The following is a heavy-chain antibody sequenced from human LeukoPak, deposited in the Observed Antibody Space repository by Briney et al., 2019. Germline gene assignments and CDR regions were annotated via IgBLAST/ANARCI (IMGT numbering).Heavy chain of an antibody. CDR3: ATDYHSHFDN. CDR1: GFTFSEFW. V-gene: IGHV3-7*01. CDR2: INQDAGEI. Sequence: PGGSLRLSCAASGFTFSEFWVTWVRQGPGKGLEWVANINQDAGEIYYMDSVKGRFTISRDNAKNSLYLQMNSLRAEDTAVYYCATDYHSHFDNWGQGTLVTVSS. D-gene: IGHD3-16*01. J-gene: IGHJ4*02.